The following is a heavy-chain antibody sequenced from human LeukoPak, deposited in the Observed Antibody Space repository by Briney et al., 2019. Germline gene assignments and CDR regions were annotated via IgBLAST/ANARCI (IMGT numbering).Heavy chain of an antibody. Sequence: ASETLSLTCTVSGGSISSSSYYWGWIRQPPGKGLEWIGSIYYSGSTYHNPSLKSRVTISVDTSKNQFSLKLSSVTAADTAVYYCSTVTTDFDYWGQGTLVTVSS. V-gene: IGHV4-39*01. CDR3: STVTTDFDY. D-gene: IGHD4-17*01. CDR1: GGSISSSSYY. CDR2: IYYSGST. J-gene: IGHJ4*02.